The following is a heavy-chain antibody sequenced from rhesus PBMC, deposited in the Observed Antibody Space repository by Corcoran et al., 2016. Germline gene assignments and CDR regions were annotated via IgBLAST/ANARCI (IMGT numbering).Heavy chain of an antibody. CDR2: RDGSGGST. V-gene: IGHV4-160*01. CDR1: GGFISSHY. CDR3: ERRAWNYDV. J-gene: IGHJ5-1*01. Sequence: QVQLQESGPGLVKPSETLSLTCAVSGGFISSHYWSWIRQPPGKRVEWIGRRDGSGGSTDYKPSHKSEVNSAKETAKNQCSLKLSSVTAADTAVDYCERRAWNYDVWGPGVLVTVSS. D-gene: IGHD1-1*01.